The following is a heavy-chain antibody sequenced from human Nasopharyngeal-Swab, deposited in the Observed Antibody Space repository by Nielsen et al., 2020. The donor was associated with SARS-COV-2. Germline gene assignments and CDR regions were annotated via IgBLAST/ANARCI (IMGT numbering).Heavy chain of an antibody. CDR3: VRAVEFCSSTSCYSSAFDI. CDR2: MNPNSGNT. Sequence: WVRQAPGQGLEWMGWMNPNSGNTGYAQRFQGRVTMTRNTSISTAYMELSSLRSEDTAVYYCVRAVEFCSSTSCYSSAFDIWGQGTMVTVSS. D-gene: IGHD2-2*01. J-gene: IGHJ3*02. V-gene: IGHV1-8*01.